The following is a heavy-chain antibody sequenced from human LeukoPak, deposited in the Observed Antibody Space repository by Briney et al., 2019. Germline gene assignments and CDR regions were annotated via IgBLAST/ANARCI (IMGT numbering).Heavy chain of an antibody. CDR1: GFIVRSNH. J-gene: IGHJ4*02. CDR3: AKLPGAYCGGDCYW. D-gene: IGHD2-21*02. Sequence: GGSLRLTCAAFGFIVRSNHINWVRQAPGKGLEWVSAISGSGGSTYYADSVKGRFTISRDNSKNTLYLQMNSLRAEDTAVYYCAKLPGAYCGGDCYWWGQGTLVTVSS. CDR2: ISGSGGST. V-gene: IGHV3-23*01.